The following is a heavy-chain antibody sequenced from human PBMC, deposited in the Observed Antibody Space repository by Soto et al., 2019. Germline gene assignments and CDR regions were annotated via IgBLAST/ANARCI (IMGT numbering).Heavy chain of an antibody. CDR1: GFTFRSYG. V-gene: IGHV3-30*18. Sequence: PGGSLRLSCAASGFTFRSYGMHWVRQAPGKGLEWVAVISYDGSNKYYADSVKGRFTISRDNSKNTLYLQMNSLRAEDTAVYYCAKYQKVVPAAIDFDYWGQGTLVTVSS. CDR2: ISYDGSNK. D-gene: IGHD2-2*02. J-gene: IGHJ4*02. CDR3: AKYQKVVPAAIDFDY.